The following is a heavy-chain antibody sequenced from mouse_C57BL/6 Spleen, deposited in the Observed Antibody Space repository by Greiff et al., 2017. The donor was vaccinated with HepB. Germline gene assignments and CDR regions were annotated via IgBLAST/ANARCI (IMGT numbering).Heavy chain of an antibody. D-gene: IGHD4-1*01. J-gene: IGHJ1*03. CDR2: ISNKANGYTT. V-gene: IGHV7-3*01. CDR3: ARYMNWERYFDV. Sequence: EVHLVESGGGLVQPGGSLSLSCAASGFTFTDYYMSWVRQPPGKALEWLGFISNKANGYTTEYSASVKARFTISRDNSQSILYLHMQALRADDSDTYDCARYMNWERYFDVWGTGTTVTVSS. CDR1: GFTFTDYY.